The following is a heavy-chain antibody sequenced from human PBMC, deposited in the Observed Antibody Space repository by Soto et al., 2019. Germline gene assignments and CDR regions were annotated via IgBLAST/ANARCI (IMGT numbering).Heavy chain of an antibody. CDR3: AREAGPDRWFDP. D-gene: IGHD6-19*01. Sequence: SETLSLTCTVSGASISSYFWTWIRQPVGKGLDWIGRISTSGTTNYNPSLKSRVTMSVDTSKNHFSLNLSSVTAADTAVYYCAREAGPDRWFDPWGQGTLVTVSS. CDR2: ISTSGTT. J-gene: IGHJ5*02. V-gene: IGHV4-4*07. CDR1: GASISSYF.